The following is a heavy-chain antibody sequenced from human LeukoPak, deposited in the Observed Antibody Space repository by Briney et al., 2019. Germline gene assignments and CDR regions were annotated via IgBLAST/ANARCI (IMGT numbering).Heavy chain of an antibody. V-gene: IGHV4-34*01. CDR2: INHSGST. CDR3: ARGDSSGWSPEYFQH. D-gene: IGHD6-19*01. Sequence: SETLSLTCAVYGGSFSGYYWSWIRQPPGKGLEWIGEINHSGSTNYNPSLKSRVTISVDTSKNQFSLKLSSVTAADTAVYYCARGDSSGWSPEYFQHWGQGTLVTVSS. J-gene: IGHJ1*01. CDR1: GGSFSGYY.